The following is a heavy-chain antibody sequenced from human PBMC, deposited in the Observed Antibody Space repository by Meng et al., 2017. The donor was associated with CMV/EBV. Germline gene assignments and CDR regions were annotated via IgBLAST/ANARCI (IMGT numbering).Heavy chain of an antibody. Sequence: ASVKVSCKASGYTFTGYYMHWVRQAPGQGLEWMGWINPNSGGTNYAQKFQGRVTMTRDTSISTAYMELSRLRSDDTAVYYCARTYYYDSSGGSCNSLPSYYGMDVWGQGTTVTVSS. CDR3: ARTYYYDSSGGSCNSLPSYYGMDV. D-gene: IGHD3-22*01. CDR1: GYTFTGYY. CDR2: INPNSGGT. J-gene: IGHJ6*02. V-gene: IGHV1-2*02.